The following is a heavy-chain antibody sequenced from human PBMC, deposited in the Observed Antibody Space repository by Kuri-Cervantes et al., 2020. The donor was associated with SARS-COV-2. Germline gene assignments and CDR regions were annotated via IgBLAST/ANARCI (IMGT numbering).Heavy chain of an antibody. CDR3: ARDRIENDFWSGYYSALSLYYYYMDV. D-gene: IGHD3-3*01. Sequence: ASVKVSCKPSGYTFINYYIHWVRQAPGQGLEWMGIVNPNNGDTNYAQKFQARITMTRDTSTSTAYMELRSLRSDDTAVYYCARDRIENDFWSGYYSALSLYYYYMDVWGKGTTVTVSS. CDR2: VNPNNGDT. J-gene: IGHJ6*03. V-gene: IGHV1-46*01. CDR1: GYTFINYY.